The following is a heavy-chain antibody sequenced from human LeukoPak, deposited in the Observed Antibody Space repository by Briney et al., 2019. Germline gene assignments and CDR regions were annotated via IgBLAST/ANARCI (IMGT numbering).Heavy chain of an antibody. Sequence: SETLSLTCTVSGCTISSYYWSWIRQPPGKGLEWIGYIYYNGSTNYNPSLHSRVTISVGTSKNQFFLKLSSVTAADTAVYYWARDSGSYLDDAFDIWGQGTMATVSS. V-gene: IGHV4-59*01. CDR3: ARDSGSYLDDAFDI. CDR1: GCTISSYY. CDR2: IYYNGST. D-gene: IGHD1-26*01. J-gene: IGHJ3*02.